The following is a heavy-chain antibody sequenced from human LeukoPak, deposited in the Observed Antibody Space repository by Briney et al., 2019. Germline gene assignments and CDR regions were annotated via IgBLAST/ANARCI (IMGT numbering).Heavy chain of an antibody. CDR1: GFPLSSYA. D-gene: IGHD2-21*01. CDR3: ARAPVTSCRGAFCYPFDL. Sequence: GGSLRLSCAASGFPLSSYAMSWVRQVPGKGLEWVSATSSSDDGTYHADSVRGRFTIYRDNFRDTLYLQMNRLRVEDAALYYCARAPVTSCRGAFCYPFDLWGQGVLVTVSS. CDR2: TSSSDDGT. J-gene: IGHJ4*02. V-gene: IGHV3-23*01.